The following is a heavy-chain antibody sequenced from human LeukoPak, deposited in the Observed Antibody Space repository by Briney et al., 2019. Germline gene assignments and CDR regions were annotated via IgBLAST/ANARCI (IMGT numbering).Heavy chain of an antibody. CDR2: IYYSGST. CDR1: GGSISSYY. J-gene: IGHJ5*02. Sequence: SETLSLTCTVSGGSISSYYWSWIRQPPGKGLEWIGYIYYSGSTNYNPSLRSRVTISADTSKNQFSLKLSSVTAADTAVYYCARGAYCSGGSCSLDWFDPWGQGTLVTVSS. D-gene: IGHD2-15*01. V-gene: IGHV4-59*01. CDR3: ARGAYCSGGSCSLDWFDP.